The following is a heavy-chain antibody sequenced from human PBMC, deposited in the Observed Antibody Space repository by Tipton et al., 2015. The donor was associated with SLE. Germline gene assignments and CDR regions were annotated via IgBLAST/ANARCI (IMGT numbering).Heavy chain of an antibody. Sequence: GSLRLSCTVSGGSISSYYWSWIRQPPGKEPEWIGSIYYSGSTYYTPSLKSRVTTSVDTSKNQFSLSLYSVTVEDTAVYYCARQGTGFGSGRDDYWGQGILVTVSS. CDR1: GGSISSYY. CDR2: IYYSGST. CDR3: ARQGTGFGSGRDDY. D-gene: IGHD1-14*01. V-gene: IGHV4-59*05. J-gene: IGHJ4*02.